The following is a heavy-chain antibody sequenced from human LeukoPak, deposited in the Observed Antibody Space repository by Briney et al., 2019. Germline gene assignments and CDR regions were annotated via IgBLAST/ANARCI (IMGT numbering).Heavy chain of an antibody. D-gene: IGHD3-22*01. CDR1: GFTFSNYG. V-gene: IGHV3-30*18. CDR3: AKYYYDSRGYYYLGFNAFDI. CDR2: ISFDGSNK. Sequence: PGGSLRLSCAASGFTFSNYGMHWVRQAPGKGLEWVTVISFDGSNKYYADSVKGRFTISRDNSKNTLYLQMNSLRAEDTAVYYCAKYYYDSRGYYYLGFNAFDIWGQGTMVTVSS. J-gene: IGHJ3*02.